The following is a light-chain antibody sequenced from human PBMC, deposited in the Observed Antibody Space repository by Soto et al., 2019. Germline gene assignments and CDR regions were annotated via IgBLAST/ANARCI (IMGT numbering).Light chain of an antibody. CDR3: QQYNRYPYT. V-gene: IGKV1-5*03. J-gene: IGKJ2*01. CDR2: KAS. Sequence: DIPMTQSPSTLSASVRDRVTITCRASQSISTWLAWYQQKPGKAPKLLIYKASTLESGVPSRFSGSGSGTEFTLTISTLQPDDFATYYCQQYNRYPYTFGQGTKLEIK. CDR1: QSISTW.